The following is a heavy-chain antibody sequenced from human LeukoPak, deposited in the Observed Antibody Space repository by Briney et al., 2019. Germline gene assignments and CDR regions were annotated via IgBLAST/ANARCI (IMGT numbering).Heavy chain of an antibody. J-gene: IGHJ4*02. Sequence: PGRSLRLSCAASGFTFDVYAMHWVRQAPGKGLQWVSSISWNGDDIGYADSVKGRFTISRDNAKNFLYLQMNSLRTEDKALYYCAKGSGTYQGPFDSWGQGTLVTVSS. D-gene: IGHD1-26*01. CDR3: AKGSGTYQGPFDS. CDR1: GFTFDVYA. CDR2: ISWNGDDI. V-gene: IGHV3-9*01.